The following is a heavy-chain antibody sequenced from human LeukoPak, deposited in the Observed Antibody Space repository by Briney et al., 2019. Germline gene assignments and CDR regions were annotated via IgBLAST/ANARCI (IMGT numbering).Heavy chain of an antibody. CDR2: IYYSGST. D-gene: IGHD4-11*01. CDR3: AMLDPDYSNHYYYYYMDV. CDR1: GGSISSGGYY. V-gene: IGHV4-31*03. J-gene: IGHJ6*03. Sequence: PSETLSLTCTVSGGSISSGGYYWSWIRQHPGKGLEWIGYIYYSGSTYYNPSLKSRVTISVDTSKNQFSLKLSSVTAADTAVYYRAMLDPDYSNHYYYYYMDVWGKGTTVTVSS.